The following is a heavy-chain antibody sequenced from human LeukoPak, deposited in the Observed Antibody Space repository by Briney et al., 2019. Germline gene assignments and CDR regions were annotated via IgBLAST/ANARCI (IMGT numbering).Heavy chain of an antibody. CDR2: ISSSSSTI. J-gene: IGHJ4*02. Sequence: PGGSLRLSCAASGFTFSSYSMNWVRQAPGKGLEWVSYISSSSSTIYYADSVKGRFTISRDNAKNSLYLQMNSLRAEDTAVYYCARGERIAVADVDYWGQGTLVTVSS. CDR3: ARGERIAVADVDY. CDR1: GFTFSSYS. D-gene: IGHD6-19*01. V-gene: IGHV3-48*04.